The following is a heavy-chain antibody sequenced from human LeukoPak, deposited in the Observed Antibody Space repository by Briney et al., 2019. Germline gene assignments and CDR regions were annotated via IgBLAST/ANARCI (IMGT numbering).Heavy chain of an antibody. CDR1: GFTFSSYG. CDR2: IRYDGSNK. D-gene: IGHD3-10*01. Sequence: GGSLRLSCAASGFTFSSYGMHWVRQAPGKGLEWVAFIRYDGSNKYYADSVKGRFTISRDNSKNTLYLQMNSLRAEDTAVYYCAKEGMVRGVIRWIYYYYYMDVWGKGTTVTISS. J-gene: IGHJ6*03. CDR3: AKEGMVRGVIRWIYYYYYMDV. V-gene: IGHV3-30*02.